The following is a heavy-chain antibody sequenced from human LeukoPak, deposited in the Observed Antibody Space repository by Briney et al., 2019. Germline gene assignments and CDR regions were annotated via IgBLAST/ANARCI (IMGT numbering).Heavy chain of an antibody. J-gene: IGHJ6*02. Sequence: GGSLRLSCAASGFTFSGYSMNWVRQAPGKGLEWVSSISSSSSYIYYADSVKGRFTISRDNAKNSLYLQMNSLRAEDTAVYYCATDVGGEYQLLGYYYYGMDVWGQGTTVTVSS. CDR2: ISSSSSYI. V-gene: IGHV3-21*01. D-gene: IGHD2-2*01. CDR3: ATDVGGEYQLLGYYYYGMDV. CDR1: GFTFSGYS.